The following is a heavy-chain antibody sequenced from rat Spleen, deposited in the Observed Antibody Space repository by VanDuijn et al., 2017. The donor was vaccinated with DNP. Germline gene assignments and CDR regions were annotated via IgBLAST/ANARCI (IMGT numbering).Heavy chain of an antibody. Sequence: EVQLVESGGGLVQPGGSLKLSCAASGFTFSNFGMAWVRQAPTKGLEWVATINYDGNSTHYRDPVKGRFTISRDNAKSTLYLQMDSLRSEDTATYYCTRRTTVAYYFDYWGQGVMVTVSS. D-gene: IGHD1-1*01. CDR1: GFTFSNFG. J-gene: IGHJ2*01. CDR3: TRRTTVAYYFDY. V-gene: IGHV5-29*01. CDR2: INYDGNST.